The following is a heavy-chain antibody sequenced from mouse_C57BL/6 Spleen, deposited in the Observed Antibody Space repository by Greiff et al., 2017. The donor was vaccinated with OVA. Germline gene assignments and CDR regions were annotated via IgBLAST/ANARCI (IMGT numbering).Heavy chain of an antibody. CDR2: IDPSDSYT. CDR1: GYTFTSYW. D-gene: IGHD1-1*01. Sequence: QVQLQQPGAELVMPGASVKLSCKASGYTFTSYWMHWVKQRPGQGLEWIGEIDPSDSYTNYNQKFKGKSTLTVDKSSSTAYMQLSSLTSEDSAVYYCARLLRYQGVYYCDYWGQGTTLTVSS. CDR3: ARLLRYQGVYYCDY. J-gene: IGHJ2*01. V-gene: IGHV1-69*01.